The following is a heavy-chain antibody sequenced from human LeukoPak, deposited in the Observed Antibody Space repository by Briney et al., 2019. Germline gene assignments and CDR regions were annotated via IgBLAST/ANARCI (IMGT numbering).Heavy chain of an antibody. D-gene: IGHD3-16*01. Sequence: GASVKVSCTASGYTFTSYYMHWVRQAPGQGLEWMGIINPSGGSTSYAQKFQGRVTMTRDTSTSTVYMELSSLRSEDTAVYYCARESGGAHFDYWGQGTLVTVSS. CDR1: GYTFTSYY. V-gene: IGHV1-46*01. J-gene: IGHJ4*02. CDR3: ARESGGAHFDY. CDR2: INPSGGST.